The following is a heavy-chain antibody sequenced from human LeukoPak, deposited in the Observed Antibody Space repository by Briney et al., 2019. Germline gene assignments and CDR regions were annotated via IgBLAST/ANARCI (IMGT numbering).Heavy chain of an antibody. CDR1: GFTFTSYA. CDR3: AKATTAIVVDNFFDY. CDR2: ISGNGGAT. D-gene: IGHD3-22*01. V-gene: IGHV3-23*01. J-gene: IGHJ4*02. Sequence: PGGSLRLSCAASGFTFTSYAMSGVRQAPGKGLEWVSAISGNGGATDYADSVKGRFTISRDNSKNTLHLQMNSLRAEDTALYYCAKATTAIVVDNFFDYWGQGTLVSVSS.